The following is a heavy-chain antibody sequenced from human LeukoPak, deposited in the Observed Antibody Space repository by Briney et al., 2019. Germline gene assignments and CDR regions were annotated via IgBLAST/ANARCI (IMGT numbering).Heavy chain of an antibody. D-gene: IGHD4-17*01. CDR1: GFMFTSFS. J-gene: IGHJ4*02. V-gene: IGHV3-21*01. CDR3: VRGSYGAYDY. CDR2: ISSTSHYV. Sequence: GGSLRLSCAASGFMFTSFSMTWVRQAPGKGLEWVSSISSTSHYVYYADAVHGRFTVSRDNAKYSLYLQMNSLRAEDTAVYYCVRGSYGAYDYWGQGSLVTVSS.